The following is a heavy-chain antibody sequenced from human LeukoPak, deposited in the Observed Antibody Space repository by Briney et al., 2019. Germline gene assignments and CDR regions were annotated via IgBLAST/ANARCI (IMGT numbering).Heavy chain of an antibody. J-gene: IGHJ4*02. CDR1: GGTFSSYA. CDR2: IIPILGIA. D-gene: IGHD6-13*01. V-gene: IGHV1-69*04. CDR3: ARGLLVEGYSSREFDY. Sequence: ASVKVSCKASGGTFSSYAISWVRQAPGQGLEWMGRIIPILGIANYAQKFQGRVTITADKSTSTAYMELSSLRSEDTAVYYCARGLLVEGYSSREFDYWGQGTLVTVSS.